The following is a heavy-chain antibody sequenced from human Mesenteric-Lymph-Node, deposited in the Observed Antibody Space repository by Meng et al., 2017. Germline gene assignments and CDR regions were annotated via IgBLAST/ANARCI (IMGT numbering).Heavy chain of an antibody. CDR2: IISDETTT. Sequence: EVHLVESGGGLVQPGGCLRPSCAVSGFTFSSYWMHWVRQAPGKGLVWVSRIISDETTTTYADSVKGRFTISRDKARNTLYLQMNSLRAEDTAVYYCATGSGYYYSYWGQGTLVTVSS. CDR3: ATGSGYYYSY. V-gene: IGHV3-74*01. CDR1: GFTFSSYW. J-gene: IGHJ4*02. D-gene: IGHD3-3*01.